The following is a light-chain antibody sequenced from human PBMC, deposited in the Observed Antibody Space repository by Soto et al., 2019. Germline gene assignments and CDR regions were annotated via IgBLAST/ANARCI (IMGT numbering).Light chain of an antibody. J-gene: IGLJ2*01. CDR2: VGTGGIVG. Sequence: QLVLTQPPSASASLGASVTLTCTLSSGYSNYKLDWYQQRPGKGPRFVMRVGTGGIVGSKGDGIPDRFSVLGSGLNRYLTIKNIQEEDESDYHCGADHGSGSNFVVVVGGGTKVTVL. CDR1: SGYSNYK. CDR3: GADHGSGSNFVVV. V-gene: IGLV9-49*01.